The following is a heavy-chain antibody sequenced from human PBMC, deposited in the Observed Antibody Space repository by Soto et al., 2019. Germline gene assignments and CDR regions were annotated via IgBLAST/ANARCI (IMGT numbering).Heavy chain of an antibody. Sequence: QVPLVESGGGVVQPGRSLRLSFAASGFTFSTYGMHWVRQAPGKGLEWVAVVPYDGRNKYYADSVKGRFTISRDNSKNKLYLQMSSLRTEDTAVYYGAKQGALGSSYFGYWGQGTLVTVSS. V-gene: IGHV3-30*18. CDR3: AKQGALGSSYFGY. D-gene: IGHD7-27*01. CDR2: VPYDGRNK. CDR1: GFTFSTYG. J-gene: IGHJ4*02.